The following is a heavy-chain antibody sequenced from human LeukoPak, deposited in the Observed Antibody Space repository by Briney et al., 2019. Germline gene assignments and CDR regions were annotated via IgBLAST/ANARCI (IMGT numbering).Heavy chain of an antibody. CDR1: GFTFSSYG. CDR2: ISYDGSDK. Sequence: GGSLRLSCAASGFTFSSYGMHWVRQAPGKGPEWVAVISYDGSDKYYAESVKGRFTISRDNAKKTLYLQMSSLRGEDTAVYYCAKGVQLWYHYYGMDVWGQGTTVIVSS. CDR3: AKGVQLWYHYYGMDV. J-gene: IGHJ6*02. D-gene: IGHD5-18*01. V-gene: IGHV3-30*18.